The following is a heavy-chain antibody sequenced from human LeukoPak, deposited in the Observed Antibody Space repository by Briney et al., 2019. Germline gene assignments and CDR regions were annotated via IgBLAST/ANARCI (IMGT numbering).Heavy chain of an antibody. CDR1: GGTFSSYA. D-gene: IGHD3-10*01. Sequence: ASVKVSCKASGGTFSSYAISWVRQAPGQGLEWMGGTIPIFGTANYAQKFQGRVTITTDESTSTAYMELSSLRSEDTAVYYCARGQKYYYGSGSSNLYNWFDPWGQGTLVTVSS. V-gene: IGHV1-69*05. CDR3: ARGQKYYYGSGSSNLYNWFDP. J-gene: IGHJ5*02. CDR2: TIPIFGTA.